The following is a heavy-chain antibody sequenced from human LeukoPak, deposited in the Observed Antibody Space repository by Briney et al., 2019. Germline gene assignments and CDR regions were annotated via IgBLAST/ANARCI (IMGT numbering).Heavy chain of an antibody. V-gene: IGHV3-30-3*01. Sequence: GGSLRLSYAASEFTFSSYAMHWVRQAPGKGLEWVAAISFDGNNEYYADSVKGRFTISRDNSKNTLYLQMNSLRAEDTAVYYCANIIRKYTSGYYYFDYWGQGTLVTVSS. CDR2: ISFDGNNE. J-gene: IGHJ4*02. CDR1: EFTFSSYA. CDR3: ANIIRKYTSGYYYFDY. D-gene: IGHD6-25*01.